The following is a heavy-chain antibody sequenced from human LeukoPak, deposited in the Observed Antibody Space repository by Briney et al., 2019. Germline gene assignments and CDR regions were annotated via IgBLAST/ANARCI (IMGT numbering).Heavy chain of an antibody. CDR2: ISGSGGST. CDR3: AKDHYYDFWSGDPRGWFDP. V-gene: IGHV3-23*01. Sequence: PGGSLRLSCAASGFTFSSYAMSWVRQAPGKGLEWVSAISGSGGSTYYADSVKGRFTISRDNFKNTLYLQMNSLRAEDTAVYYCAKDHYYDFWSGDPRGWFDPWGQGTLVTVSS. J-gene: IGHJ5*02. D-gene: IGHD3-3*01. CDR1: GFTFSSYA.